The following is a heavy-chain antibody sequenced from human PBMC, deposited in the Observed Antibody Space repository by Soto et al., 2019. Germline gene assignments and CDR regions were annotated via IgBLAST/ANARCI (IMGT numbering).Heavy chain of an antibody. J-gene: IGHJ4*02. CDR2: INPSGGST. CDR3: ARPLWFGESPGNY. CDR1: GYTFTSYY. D-gene: IGHD3-10*01. V-gene: IGHV1-46*01. Sequence: GASVKVSFKASGYTFTSYYMHWLRQAPGQGLEWMGIINPSGGSTSYAQKFQGRVTMTRDTSTSTVYMELSSLRSEDTAVYYCARPLWFGESPGNYWGQGTLVTVSS.